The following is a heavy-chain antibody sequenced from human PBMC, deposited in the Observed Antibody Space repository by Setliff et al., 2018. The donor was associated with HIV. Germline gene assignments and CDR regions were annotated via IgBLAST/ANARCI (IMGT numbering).Heavy chain of an antibody. CDR2: VNHSGNT. J-gene: IGHJ4*02. CDR1: GESFSGYY. V-gene: IGHV4-34*01. Sequence: PSETLSLTCAVYGESFSGYYWTWIRQPPGKGLEWIGEVNHSGNTNYNPSLKSRVTFSADTSKNQFSLNLNSVTATDTAVYYCVRQGLTMNRGVPAPILYYFDYWGQGILVTVSS. D-gene: IGHD3-10*01. CDR3: VRQGLTMNRGVPAPILYYFDY.